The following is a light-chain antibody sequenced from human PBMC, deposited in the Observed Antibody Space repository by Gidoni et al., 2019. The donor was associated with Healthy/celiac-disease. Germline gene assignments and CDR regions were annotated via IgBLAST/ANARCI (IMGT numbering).Light chain of an antibody. V-gene: IGKV3-15*01. CDR1: QSVSSN. Sequence: EIVMTQSPATLSVSQGERATLSCRASQSVSSNLACYQQKPGQAPSLLIYGASTRATGIPARFSGSGSGTEFTLTISSLQSEDFAVYYCQQYNNWPPWTFGQGTKVEIK. CDR3: QQYNNWPPWT. J-gene: IGKJ1*01. CDR2: GAS.